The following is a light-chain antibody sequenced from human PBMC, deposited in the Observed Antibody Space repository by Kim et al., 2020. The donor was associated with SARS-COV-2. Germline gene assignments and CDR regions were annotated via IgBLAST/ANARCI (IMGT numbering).Light chain of an antibody. J-gene: IGLJ1*01. CDR2: GKN. V-gene: IGLV3-19*01. CDR1: SLRSYY. Sequence: SSELTQDPAVSVALGQTVRITCQGDSLRSYYASWYQQKPGQAPVIVIYGKNNRPSGIPDRFSGSSSGNTASLTITGAQAEDEADYYCNSRDSSGKHLVFG. CDR3: NSRDSSGKHLV.